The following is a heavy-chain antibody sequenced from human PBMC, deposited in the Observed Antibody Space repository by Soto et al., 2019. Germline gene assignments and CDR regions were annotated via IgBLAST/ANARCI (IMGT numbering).Heavy chain of an antibody. CDR2: NNTYGSNT. CDR1: ALTFNRGW. D-gene: IGHD2-15*01. Sequence: GGALRLSCSPSALTFNRGWMHWFRHAPGKGLVWGSKNNTYGSNTKYADYVKGRFTISRDNAKSTLFLQMNSLRDEDTAVYYCAREFCSGGNCYTYYFDPWGQGIPVTVSS. V-gene: IGHV3-74*01. J-gene: IGHJ5*02. CDR3: AREFCSGGNCYTYYFDP.